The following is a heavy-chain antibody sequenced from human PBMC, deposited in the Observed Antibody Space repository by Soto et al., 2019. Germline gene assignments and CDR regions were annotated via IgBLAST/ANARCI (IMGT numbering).Heavy chain of an antibody. CDR1: GFTFSDYY. CDR2: ISSSGSTI. CDR3: ARDRSGEIAAAGHYYGMDV. Sequence: GGSLRLSCAASGFTFSDYYMSWIRQAPGKGLEWVSYISSSGSTIYYADSVKGRFTISRDNAKNSLYLQMNSLRAEDTAVYYCARDRSGEIAAAGHYYGMDVWGQGTTVTVSS. D-gene: IGHD6-13*01. J-gene: IGHJ6*02. V-gene: IGHV3-11*01.